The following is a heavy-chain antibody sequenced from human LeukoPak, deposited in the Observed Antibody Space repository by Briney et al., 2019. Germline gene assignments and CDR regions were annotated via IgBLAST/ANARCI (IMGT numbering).Heavy chain of an antibody. CDR2: IYYSGST. CDR1: GGSISSYY. V-gene: IGHV4-59*01. Sequence: SETLSLTCTVSGGSISSYYWSWIRQPPGKGLEWIGYIYYSGSTNYNPSLKSRVTISVDTSKNQFSLKLSSVTAADTAVYHCARCSIESGFDYWGQGTLVTVSS. J-gene: IGHJ4*02. D-gene: IGHD2-21*01. CDR3: ARCSIESGFDY.